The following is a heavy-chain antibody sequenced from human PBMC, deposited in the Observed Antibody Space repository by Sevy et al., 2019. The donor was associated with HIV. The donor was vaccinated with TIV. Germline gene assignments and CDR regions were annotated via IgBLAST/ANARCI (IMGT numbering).Heavy chain of an antibody. Sequence: GGSLRLSCEASGFTFRSYAMSWVRQAPGKGLEWVSGIIGSGDNTYYADSVKGRFTVSRDNSKNTLYVQMNSLRAGDTAVYYCAKGVSWLVLGGYFDYWGQGTPVTVSS. CDR2: IIGSGDNT. CDR3: AKGVSWLVLGGYFDY. V-gene: IGHV3-23*01. D-gene: IGHD6-19*01. J-gene: IGHJ4*02. CDR1: GFTFRSYA.